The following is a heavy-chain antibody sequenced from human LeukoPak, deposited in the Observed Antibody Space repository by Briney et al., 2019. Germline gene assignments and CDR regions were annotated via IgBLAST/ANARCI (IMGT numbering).Heavy chain of an antibody. D-gene: IGHD5/OR15-5a*01. CDR3: ARGGPVKSIYDPHWYDP. CDR2: INSDGSRT. V-gene: IGHV3-74*01. CDR1: GFTFSSYW. Sequence: PGGPLRLSCAASGFTFSSYWLHWVRQTPGKGLAWVSRINSDGSRTNYADSVKGRFTSSRDNAKNTLYLQMNRLRVEDTAVYFCARGGPVKSIYDPHWYDPWGQGTLVTVSS. J-gene: IGHJ5*02.